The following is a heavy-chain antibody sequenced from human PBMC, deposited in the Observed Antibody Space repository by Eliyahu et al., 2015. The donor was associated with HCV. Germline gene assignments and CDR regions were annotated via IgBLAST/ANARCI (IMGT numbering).Heavy chain of an antibody. Sequence: QLQLQESGPGLVKPSETLSLTCTVXGGSISSSSYYWGWIRQPPGKGLEWIGSIYYSGSNYYNPSLKSRVTISVDTSKNQXSLKLSSVTAADTAVYYCARQGLVVVPAAIHWFDPWGQGTLVTVSS. CDR3: ARQGLVVVPAAIHWFDP. CDR2: IYYSGSN. CDR1: GGSISSSSYY. D-gene: IGHD2-2*02. V-gene: IGHV4-39*01. J-gene: IGHJ5*02.